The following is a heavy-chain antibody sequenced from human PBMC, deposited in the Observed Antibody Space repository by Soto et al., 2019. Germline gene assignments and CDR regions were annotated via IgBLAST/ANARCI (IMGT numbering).Heavy chain of an antibody. CDR1: GYTFTSYG. CDR2: ISAYNGNT. Sequence: ASVKVSCKASGYTFTSYGISWVRQAPGQGLEWMGWISAYNGNTNYAQKLQGRVTMTTDTSTSTAYMELRSLRSDDTAVYYCARDTYYVFWSGYLTPNWFEPGGQGTLVTVSS. D-gene: IGHD3-3*01. CDR3: ARDTYYVFWSGYLTPNWFEP. V-gene: IGHV1-18*01. J-gene: IGHJ5*02.